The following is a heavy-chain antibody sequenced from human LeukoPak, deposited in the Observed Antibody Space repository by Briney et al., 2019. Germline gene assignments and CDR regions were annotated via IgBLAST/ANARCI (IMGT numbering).Heavy chain of an antibody. D-gene: IGHD3-22*01. CDR2: IVVGSGNT. CDR1: GFTFTSSA. CDR3: AAGRSEYYDSSGYYPPDFDY. V-gene: IGHV1-58*02. J-gene: IGHJ4*02. Sequence: GASVKVSCKASGFTFTSSAMQWVRQARGQRLEWIGWIVVGSGNTNYAQKFQERVTITRDMSTSTAYMELSSLRSEDTAVYYCAAGRSEYYDSSGYYPPDFDYWGQGTLVTVSS.